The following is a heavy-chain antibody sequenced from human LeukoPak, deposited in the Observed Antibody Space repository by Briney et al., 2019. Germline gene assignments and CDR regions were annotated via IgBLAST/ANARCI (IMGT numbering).Heavy chain of an antibody. CDR3: ARDLWGWLQSKAPFDY. Sequence: GGSLRLSCAASGFTFSDSGMHWVRQAPGQGLEWMGWINPNSGGTNYAQKFQGRVTMTRDTSISTAYMELSRLRSDDTAVYYCARDLWGWLQSKAPFDYWGQGTLVTVSS. J-gene: IGHJ4*02. CDR1: GFTFSDSG. D-gene: IGHD5-24*01. CDR2: INPNSGGT. V-gene: IGHV1-2*02.